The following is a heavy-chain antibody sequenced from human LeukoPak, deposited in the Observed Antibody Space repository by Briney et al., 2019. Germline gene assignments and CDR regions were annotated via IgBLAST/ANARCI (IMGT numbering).Heavy chain of an antibody. CDR1: GFTFSNYG. J-gene: IGHJ4*02. CDR2: ISGSAATI. CDR3: AKLAAAGY. V-gene: IGHV3-23*01. D-gene: IGHD6-13*01. Sequence: GGSLRLSCAASGFTFSNYGMTWVRQAPGKGLEWVSSISGSAATISYADSVKGRFTISRDNSKNTLSLQMNSLRAEDTAIYYCAKLAAAGYWGQGTLVTVSS.